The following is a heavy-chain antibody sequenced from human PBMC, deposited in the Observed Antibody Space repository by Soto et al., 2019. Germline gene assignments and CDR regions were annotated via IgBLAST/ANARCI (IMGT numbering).Heavy chain of an antibody. V-gene: IGHV4-31*03. CDR2: IYYTGNK. CDR3: ARDHPVGYGMDV. J-gene: IGHJ6*02. CDR1: GGSISSSSYY. Sequence: QMQLQESGPGLVKPSQTLSLSCTVSGGSISSSSYYWTWIRQHPGKGLEWIGNIYYTGNKYYNRSLKSRVTISVDRSKNQFSLKLNSVTAADTAVYYCARDHPVGYGMDVWGQGTTVTVSS. D-gene: IGHD1-26*01.